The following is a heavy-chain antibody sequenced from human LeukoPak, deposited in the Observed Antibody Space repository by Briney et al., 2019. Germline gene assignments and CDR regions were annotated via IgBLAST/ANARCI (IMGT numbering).Heavy chain of an antibody. D-gene: IGHD3-10*01. V-gene: IGHV3-23*01. CDR1: GFTFSSYA. Sequence: GGSLRLSCAASGFTFSSYAMSWVRQAPGKGLEWASAISGSGGSTYYADSVKGRFTISRDNSKNTLYLQMNSLRAEDTAVYYCAEVATYYYGSGSPHDAFDIWGQGTMVTVSS. CDR3: AEVATYYYGSGSPHDAFDI. J-gene: IGHJ3*02. CDR2: ISGSGGST.